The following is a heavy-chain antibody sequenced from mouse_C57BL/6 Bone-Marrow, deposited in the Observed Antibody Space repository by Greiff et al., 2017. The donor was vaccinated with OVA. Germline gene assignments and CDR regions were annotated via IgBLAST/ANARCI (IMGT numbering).Heavy chain of an antibody. CDR2: IYPGDGDI. Sequence: VKLMESGAELVKPGASVKISCKASGYAFSNYWMNWVKQRPGTGLEWIGQIYPGDGDINYNGKFKGKATLTADNSSSTAYMQFSSLTSEDSAVYCCARGADWGQCTTLTVSS. CDR1: GYAFSNYW. CDR3: ARGAD. V-gene: IGHV1-80*01. J-gene: IGHJ2*01.